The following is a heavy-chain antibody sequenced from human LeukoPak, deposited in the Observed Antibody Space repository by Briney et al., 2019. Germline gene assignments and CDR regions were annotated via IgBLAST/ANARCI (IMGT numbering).Heavy chain of an antibody. CDR2: ISYDGSNK. CDR3: AKYYYYDRSGSSRPLGSYFDY. Sequence: GGSLRLSCAASGFTFSSYGMHWVRQAPGKGLEWVAVISYDGSNKYYADSVKGRFTISRDNSKNTLYLQLNSLRAEDTAVYYCAKYYYYDRSGSSRPLGSYFDYWGQGTLVTVSS. D-gene: IGHD3-22*01. V-gene: IGHV3-30*18. CDR1: GFTFSSYG. J-gene: IGHJ4*02.